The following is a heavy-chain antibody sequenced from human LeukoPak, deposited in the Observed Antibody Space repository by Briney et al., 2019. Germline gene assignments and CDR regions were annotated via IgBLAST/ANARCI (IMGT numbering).Heavy chain of an antibody. D-gene: IGHD1-14*01. J-gene: IGHJ4*01. CDR1: GFPFSTLG. Sequence: GGSLSLSCSASGFPFSTLGMHWVRQAPGKGLEHVSTIGSDGDGTYYADSVKDRFIISRDNSKNAVYLQMSSLRPEDTAVYYCVSPVFINFWGQGTLVTVSS. CDR2: IGSDGDGT. CDR3: VSPVFINF. V-gene: IGHV3-64D*06.